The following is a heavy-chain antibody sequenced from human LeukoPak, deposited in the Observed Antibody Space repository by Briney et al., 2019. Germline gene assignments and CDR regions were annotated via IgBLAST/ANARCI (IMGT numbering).Heavy chain of an antibody. D-gene: IGHD2-2*02. CDR1: GGSISSYY. V-gene: IGHV4-4*07. CDR2: IYTSGST. Sequence: SETLSLTCTVSGGSISSYYWSWIRQPAGKGLEWIGRIYTSGSTNYNPSLKSRVTMSVDTSKNQFSLKLSSVTAADTAVYYCAREILPYCSSTSCYIGYYYYYMDVWGKGTTVTVSS. CDR3: AREILPYCSSTSCYIGYYYYYMDV. J-gene: IGHJ6*03.